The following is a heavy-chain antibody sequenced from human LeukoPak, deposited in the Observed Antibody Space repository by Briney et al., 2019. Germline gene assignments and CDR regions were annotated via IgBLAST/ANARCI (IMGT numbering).Heavy chain of an antibody. Sequence: GGSLRLSCAASGFTFSSYSMNWVRQAPGKGLEWVSSISSSSSYIYYADSVKGRFTISRDNAKNSLYLQMNSLRAEDTAVYYCARDDYGGNPCAFDIWGQGTMVTVSS. CDR3: ARDDYGGNPCAFDI. CDR2: ISSSSSYI. J-gene: IGHJ3*02. D-gene: IGHD4-17*01. CDR1: GFTFSSYS. V-gene: IGHV3-21*01.